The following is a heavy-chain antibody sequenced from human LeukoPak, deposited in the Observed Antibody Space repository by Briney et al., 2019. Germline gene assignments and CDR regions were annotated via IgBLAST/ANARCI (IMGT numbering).Heavy chain of an antibody. J-gene: IGHJ6*03. Sequence: SETLSLTCSVSGDSISGYYWSWLRQAAGEGLEWIGRLYTSGETNYNPSLKSRIAMSFDTSRNQFSLRLTSVTAADTAVYFCARGGIAVPGYYYFYYMDVWGKGTTVTVSS. CDR1: GDSISGYY. CDR2: LYTSGET. D-gene: IGHD6-19*01. CDR3: ARGGIAVPGYYYFYYMDV. V-gene: IGHV4-4*07.